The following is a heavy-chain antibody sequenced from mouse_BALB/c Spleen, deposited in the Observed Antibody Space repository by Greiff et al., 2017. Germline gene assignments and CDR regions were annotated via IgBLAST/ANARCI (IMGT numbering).Heavy chain of an antibody. D-gene: IGHD1-1*01. Sequence: EVHLVESGGGLVKPGGSLKLSCAASGFTFSDYYMYWVRQTPEKRLEWVATISDGGSYTYYPDSVKGRFTISRDNAKNNLYLQMSSLKSEDTAMYYCARALSLLLRYPFAYWGQGTLVTVSA. CDR3: ARALSLLLRYPFAY. V-gene: IGHV5-4*02. CDR2: ISDGGSYT. CDR1: GFTFSDYY. J-gene: IGHJ3*01.